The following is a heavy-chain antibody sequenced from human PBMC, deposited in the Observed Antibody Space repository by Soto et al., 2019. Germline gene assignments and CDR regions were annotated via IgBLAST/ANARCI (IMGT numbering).Heavy chain of an antibody. Sequence: ASVKVSCKASGYTFSSYAIHWVRQAPGQGLEWMGWIHAGNGNTKYSQSFQGRVTISRDTSATAAYMELNSLRSEDTAVYYCARGVAFLDYWGQGTLVTVSS. CDR1: GYTFSSYA. CDR2: IHAGNGNT. J-gene: IGHJ4*02. V-gene: IGHV1-3*01. CDR3: ARGVAFLDY. D-gene: IGHD2-15*01.